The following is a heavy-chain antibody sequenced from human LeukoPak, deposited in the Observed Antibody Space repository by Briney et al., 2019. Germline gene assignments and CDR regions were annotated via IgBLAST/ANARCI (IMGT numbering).Heavy chain of an antibody. Sequence: SVKVSCKASGGTFSSYTISWVRQAPGQGLEWMGRIIHILGIANYAQKFQGRVTITADKSTSTAYMELSSLRSEDTAVYYCARDLEAVVVVPAAYTPFDPWGQGTLVTVSS. V-gene: IGHV1-69*04. CDR2: IIHILGIA. CDR1: GGTFSSYT. CDR3: ARDLEAVVVVPAAYTPFDP. D-gene: IGHD2-2*01. J-gene: IGHJ5*02.